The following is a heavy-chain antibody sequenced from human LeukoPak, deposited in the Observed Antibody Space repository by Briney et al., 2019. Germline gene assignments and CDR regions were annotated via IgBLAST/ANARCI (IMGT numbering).Heavy chain of an antibody. D-gene: IGHD5-24*01. V-gene: IGHV3-53*01. Sequence: QTGESLRLSCVVSGFTVSNNYMSWVRQAPRKGLEWVSLIYSGGSTYYADSVKGRFTISRDNSKNTVYLQMNSLRAEDTAMYYCARRDDYNGRDYWGQGTLVTVSS. CDR2: IYSGGST. CDR1: GFTVSNNY. J-gene: IGHJ4*02. CDR3: ARRDDYNGRDY.